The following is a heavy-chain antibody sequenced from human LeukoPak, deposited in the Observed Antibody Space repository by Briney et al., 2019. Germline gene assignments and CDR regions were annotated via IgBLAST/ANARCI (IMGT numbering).Heavy chain of an antibody. J-gene: IGHJ5*02. D-gene: IGHD2-2*02. V-gene: IGHV1-24*01. CDR2: FDPEDGET. CDR3: AIWAGYCSSTSCYRGGFDP. CDR1: GYTLTELS. Sequence: ASVKVSCKVSGYTLTELSMHWVRQAPGKGLEWMGGFDPEDGETIYAQKFQGRVTMTEDTSTDTAYMELSSLRSEDTAVYYCAIWAGYCSSTSCYRGGFDPWGQGTLVTASS.